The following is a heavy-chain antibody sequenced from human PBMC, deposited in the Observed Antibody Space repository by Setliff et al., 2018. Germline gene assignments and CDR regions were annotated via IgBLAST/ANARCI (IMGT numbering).Heavy chain of an antibody. CDR2: ISAYNGNT. CDR3: ARDLAYCGGDCYSYYFDY. Sequence: SVKVSCKASGYTFTSYGISWVRQAPGQGLEWMGWISAYNGNTNYAQKLQGRVTMTTDTSTSTAYMELRSLRSDDTAVYYCARDLAYCGGDCYSYYFDYWGQGTLVTVSS. J-gene: IGHJ4*02. D-gene: IGHD2-21*02. CDR1: GYTFTSYG. V-gene: IGHV1-18*01.